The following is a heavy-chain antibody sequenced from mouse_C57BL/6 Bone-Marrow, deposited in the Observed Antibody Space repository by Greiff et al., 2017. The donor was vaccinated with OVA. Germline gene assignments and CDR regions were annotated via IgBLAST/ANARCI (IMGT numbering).Heavy chain of an antibody. J-gene: IGHJ3*01. CDR3: ARGEVSFAY. CDR1: GFTFSDYY. CDR2: INYDGSST. V-gene: IGHV5-16*01. Sequence: EVQRVESEGGLVQPGSSMKLSCTASGFTFSDYYMAWVRQVPEKGLEWVANINYDGSSTYYLDSLKSRFIISRDNAKNILYLQMSSLKSEDTATYYCARGEVSFAYWGQGTLVTVSA.